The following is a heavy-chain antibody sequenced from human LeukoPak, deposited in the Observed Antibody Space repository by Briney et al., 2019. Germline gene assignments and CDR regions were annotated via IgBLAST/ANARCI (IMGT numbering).Heavy chain of an antibody. D-gene: IGHD6-25*01. Sequence: GGSLRLSCAASGFSFSSYEMNWVRQAPGKGLEWISYISASGTLTHYADFVEGRFTISRDNARNSLYLQMNSLRGEDTAVYYCARDGTPIYSSGWVYMDVWGKGTTVTISS. J-gene: IGHJ6*04. CDR3: ARDGTPIYSSGWVYMDV. V-gene: IGHV3-48*03. CDR1: GFSFSSYE. CDR2: ISASGTLT.